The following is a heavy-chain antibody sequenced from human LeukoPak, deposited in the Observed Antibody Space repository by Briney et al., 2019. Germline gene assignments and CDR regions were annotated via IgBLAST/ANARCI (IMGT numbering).Heavy chain of an antibody. CDR1: GFTFSDYY. V-gene: IGHV3-11*01. CDR2: ISSSGSTI. D-gene: IGHD3-22*01. J-gene: IGHJ4*02. Sequence: PGGSLRLSCAASGFTFSDYYMSWIRQAPGKGLEWVSYISSSGSTIYYADSVKGRFTISRDNAKNSLYLQMNSLRAEDTAVYYCARVRFPGPHYYDSSGYRGEIDYWGQGTLVTVSS. CDR3: ARVRFPGPHYYDSSGYRGEIDY.